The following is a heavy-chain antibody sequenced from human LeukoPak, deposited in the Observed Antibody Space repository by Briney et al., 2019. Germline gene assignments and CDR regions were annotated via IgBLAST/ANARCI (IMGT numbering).Heavy chain of an antibody. CDR3: ADPPSGY. V-gene: IGHV3-7*01. J-gene: IGHJ4*02. CDR1: GFTFNSKW. D-gene: IGHD6-19*01. Sequence: GGSLRLSCAASGFTFNSKWMTWVRQTPGKGLFWLANINQDGSEKYYEDSVKGRFTISRDNAKSSLYLEMSGLRAEDTAVYYCADPPSGYWGQGTLVAVSS. CDR2: INQDGSEK.